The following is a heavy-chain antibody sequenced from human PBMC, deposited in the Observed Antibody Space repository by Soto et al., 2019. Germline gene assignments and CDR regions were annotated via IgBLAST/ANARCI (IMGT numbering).Heavy chain of an antibody. V-gene: IGHV3-30*18. CDR2: ISYDGSNK. D-gene: IGHD2-2*01. J-gene: IGHJ5*02. CDR1: GFTFSSYG. Sequence: QVQLVESGGGVVQPGRSLRLSCAASGFTFSSYGMHWVRQAPGKGLEWVAVISYDGSNKYYADSVKGRFTISRDNSKNTLYLQRNSLRAEDTAVYYCAKSTDDIVVVPAAMAGPNWFDPWGQGTLVTVSS. CDR3: AKSTDDIVVVPAAMAGPNWFDP.